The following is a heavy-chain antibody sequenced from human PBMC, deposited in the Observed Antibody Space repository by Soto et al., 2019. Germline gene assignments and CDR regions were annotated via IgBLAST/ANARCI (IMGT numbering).Heavy chain of an antibody. Sequence: QVQLQESGPGLVKPSQTLSLTCTVSGGSISSGGYYWSWIRQHPGKGLGWIGYIYYSGSTYYNPSLKSRVTISVDTSKNQFSLKLSSVTAADTAVYYCARGSVVVTNWFDPWGQGTLVTVSS. V-gene: IGHV4-31*03. D-gene: IGHD2-21*02. J-gene: IGHJ5*02. CDR2: IYYSGST. CDR1: GGSISSGGYY. CDR3: ARGSVVVTNWFDP.